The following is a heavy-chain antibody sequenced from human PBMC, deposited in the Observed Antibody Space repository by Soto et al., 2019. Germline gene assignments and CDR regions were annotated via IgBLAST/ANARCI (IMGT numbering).Heavy chain of an antibody. CDR1: GFTFSSYA. CDR2: ISYDGSNK. CDR3: ARAPLAYYFDY. J-gene: IGHJ4*02. V-gene: IGHV3-30-3*01. D-gene: IGHD6-13*01. Sequence: QVQLVESGGGVVQPGRSLRLSCAASGFTFSSYAMHWVRQAPGKGLEWVAVISYDGSNKYYADSVKGRFTISRDNSKNTLYLQMNSLRAEDTAVYYCARAPLAYYFDYWGQGTLVTVSS.